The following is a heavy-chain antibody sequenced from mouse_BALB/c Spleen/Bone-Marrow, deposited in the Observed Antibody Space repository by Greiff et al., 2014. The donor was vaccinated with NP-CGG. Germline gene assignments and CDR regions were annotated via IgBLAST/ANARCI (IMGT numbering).Heavy chain of an antibody. CDR3: SRDTMDY. CDR2: IYPGNVNT. Sequence: QVQLQQSGPELVKPGASVRISCKASGYTFTSYYIHWVKQRHGQGLEWIGWIYPGNVNTKYNEKFKGKATLTADKSSSTAYMQLSSLTSEDSAGYFCSRDTMDYWGQGTSVTVSS. J-gene: IGHJ4*01. V-gene: IGHV1S56*01. CDR1: GYTFTSYY.